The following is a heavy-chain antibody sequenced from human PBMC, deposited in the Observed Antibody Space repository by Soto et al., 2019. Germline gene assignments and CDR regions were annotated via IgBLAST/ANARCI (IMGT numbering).Heavy chain of an antibody. CDR3: AMIPGRSGWIWHAFAI. CDR2: LYESGST. J-gene: IGHJ3*02. D-gene: IGHD6-19*01. V-gene: IGHV4-59*08. CDR1: GGSISSYY. Sequence: SETLSLTCAVSGGSISSYYWSWIRQPPGKGLEWIGVLYESGSTNYNPSLKSRVTMTVDTSKNHFSLRLRSVTAADTAVYYCAMIPGRSGWIWHAFAIWSQGTMVTVSS.